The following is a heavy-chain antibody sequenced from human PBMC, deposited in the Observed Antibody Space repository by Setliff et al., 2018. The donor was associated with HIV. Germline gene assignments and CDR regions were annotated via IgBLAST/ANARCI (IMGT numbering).Heavy chain of an antibody. CDR2: IKNRPAGGTT. J-gene: IGHJ3*02. CDR3: VKDGDYRNGDYDAFDI. CDR1: GFTFSDVW. D-gene: IGHD4-17*01. Sequence: PGGSLRLSCAASGFTFSDVWVNWVRQAPGRGLEWVGRIKNRPAGGTTEYAAPVKGRFTISRDDSKNMAYLQMNSLKIEDTALYFCVKDGDYRNGDYDAFDIWGQGTMVTVSS. V-gene: IGHV3-15*01.